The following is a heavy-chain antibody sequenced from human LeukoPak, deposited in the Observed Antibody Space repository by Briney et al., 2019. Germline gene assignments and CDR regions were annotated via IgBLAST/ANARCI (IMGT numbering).Heavy chain of an antibody. D-gene: IGHD6-25*01. V-gene: IGHV1-69*13. CDR3: ARLGTAIQDD. Sequence: GASVKVSCKASGGTFSSYAISWVRQAPGQGLEWMGGIIPIFGTANYAQKFQGRVTITADESTSTAYMELSSLRSEDTAVYYCARLGTAIQDDWGQGTLVTVSS. CDR1: GGTFSSYA. CDR2: IIPIFGTA. J-gene: IGHJ4*02.